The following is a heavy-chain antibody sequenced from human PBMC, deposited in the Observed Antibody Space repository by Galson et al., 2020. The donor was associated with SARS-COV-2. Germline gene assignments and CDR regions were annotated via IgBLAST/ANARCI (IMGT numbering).Heavy chain of an antibody. CDR3: ARGEAGGNRYYYYYYGMDV. Sequence: METSETLSLTCTVSGGSISSGGYYWSWIRQYPGKGLEWIGYIYYSGSTYYNPSLKSRVTISVDTSKNQFSLKLSSVTAADTAVYYCARGEAGGNRYYYYYYGMDVWGQGTTVTVSS. CDR1: GGSISSGGYY. D-gene: IGHD3-16*01. CDR2: IYYSGST. V-gene: IGHV4-31*03. J-gene: IGHJ6*02.